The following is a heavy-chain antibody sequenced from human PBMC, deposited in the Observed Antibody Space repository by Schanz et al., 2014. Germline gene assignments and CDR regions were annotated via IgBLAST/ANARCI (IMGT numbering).Heavy chain of an antibody. J-gene: IGHJ4*01. Sequence: QVQLVESGGGVVQPGRSLRLSCAASGFTFSNYIMHWVRQAPGKGPEWVAVVPYDGSKKYYTDSVKGRFTISRDDSKNTLYLQMSGLRTEDTAVYYCARDKSNNFDYWRLGTLVTVSS. CDR3: ARDKSNNFDY. V-gene: IGHV3-30*04. CDR2: VPYDGSKK. CDR1: GFTFSNYI. D-gene: IGHD4-4*01.